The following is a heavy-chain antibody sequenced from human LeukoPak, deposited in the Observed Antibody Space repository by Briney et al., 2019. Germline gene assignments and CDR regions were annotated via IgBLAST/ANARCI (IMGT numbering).Heavy chain of an antibody. V-gene: IGHV4-4*07. CDR2: IYTSGST. CDR3: AREYCSSTSCSPFGEFDP. Sequence: SETLSLTCTVSGGSLSSYYWSWIRQPAGKGLEWIGRIYTSGSTNYNPSLKSRVTMSVDTSKNQFSLKLSSVTAADTAVYYCAREYCSSTSCSPFGEFDPWGQGTLVTVSS. CDR1: GGSLSSYY. J-gene: IGHJ5*02. D-gene: IGHD2-2*01.